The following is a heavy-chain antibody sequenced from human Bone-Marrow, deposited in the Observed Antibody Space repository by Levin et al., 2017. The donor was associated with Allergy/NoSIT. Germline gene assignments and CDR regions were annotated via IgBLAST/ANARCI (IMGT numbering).Heavy chain of an antibody. CDR2: IHTNTGNP. V-gene: IGHV7-4-1*02. CDR3: ARDLACSDDSWLLCLIL. J-gene: IGHJ4*02. Sequence: GASVKVSCKASGYTFSRYGINWVRQAPGQGLEWMGWIHTNTGNPTYAQGFTGRFVFSLDTSVNTAYLEISSLKAEDTAVYYCARDLACSDDSWLLCLILRGQGTLVTVSS. D-gene: IGHD2-15*01. CDR1: GYTFSRYG.